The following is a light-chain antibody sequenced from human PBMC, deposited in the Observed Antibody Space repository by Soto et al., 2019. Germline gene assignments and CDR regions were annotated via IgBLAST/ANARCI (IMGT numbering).Light chain of an antibody. CDR3: SSYTSSSTPWV. Sequence: QSALTQPASVSGSPGQSITISCTGTSSDVGGYNYVSWYQQHSGKAPKFMIYEVSNRPSGVSNRFSGSKSGNTASLTISGLQAEDEADYDCSSYTSSSTPWVFGGGTKLTVL. V-gene: IGLV2-14*01. CDR1: SSDVGGYNY. J-gene: IGLJ3*02. CDR2: EVS.